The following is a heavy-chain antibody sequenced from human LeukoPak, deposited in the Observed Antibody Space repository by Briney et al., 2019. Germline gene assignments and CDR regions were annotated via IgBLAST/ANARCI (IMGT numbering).Heavy chain of an antibody. CDR2: ISFSGDII. Sequence: PGGSLRLSCAASGFTFSGYEMNWVRQAPGRGLEWVSYISFSGDIIHYADSVKGRFTVSRENTKNSLYLKMNSLRAEDTAVYYCARDRSASIAVVTAEIDYWGQGTLVTVSS. J-gene: IGHJ4*02. CDR1: GFTFSGYE. V-gene: IGHV3-48*03. CDR3: ARDRSASIAVVTAEIDY. D-gene: IGHD6-19*01.